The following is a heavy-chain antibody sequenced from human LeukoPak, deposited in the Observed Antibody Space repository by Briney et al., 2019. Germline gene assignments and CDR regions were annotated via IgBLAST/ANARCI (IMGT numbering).Heavy chain of an antibody. J-gene: IGHJ4*02. D-gene: IGHD1-26*01. CDR3: TRTSPGIPLDF. CDR1: GVSFSGYY. V-gene: IGHV4-34*01. Sequence: SETLSLTCAVSGVSFSGYYWSWIRLPPGKGPEWIGEISHSGRTSYNPSLKGRVTISLDTSMNHFSLNLRFVTAADTAVCYCTRTSPGIPLDFWGQGTLVTVSS. CDR2: ISHSGRT.